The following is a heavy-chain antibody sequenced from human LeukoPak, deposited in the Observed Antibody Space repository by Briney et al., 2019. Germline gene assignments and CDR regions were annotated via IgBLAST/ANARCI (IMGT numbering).Heavy chain of an antibody. CDR2: ISYDGTNE. D-gene: IGHD6-19*01. CDR3: ARQASGWHPYYFDY. CDR1: GFTFSRYW. Sequence: PGGSLRLSCAASGFTFSRYWMNWVRQAPGKGLECVAVISYDGTNEYYADSVKGRFTISRDNSKNILYLQMNTVRPEDTAFYYCARQASGWHPYYFDYWGQGTLVTVSS. J-gene: IGHJ4*02. V-gene: IGHV3-30*03.